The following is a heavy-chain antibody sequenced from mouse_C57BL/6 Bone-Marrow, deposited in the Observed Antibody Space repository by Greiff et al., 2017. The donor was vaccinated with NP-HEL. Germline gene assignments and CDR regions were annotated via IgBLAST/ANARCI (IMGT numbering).Heavy chain of an antibody. Sequence: QVQLQQSGPELVKPGASVKISCKASGYSFTSYYIHWVKQRPGQGLEWIGWIYPGSGNTKYNEKFKGKATLTADTSSSTAYMQLSSLTSEDSAVYSSARYGINWDLYYCAMDYWGQGTAVTVSS. J-gene: IGHJ4*01. V-gene: IGHV1-66*01. CDR2: IYPGSGNT. CDR1: GYSFTSYY. D-gene: IGHD4-1*01. CDR3: ARYGINWDLYYCAMDY.